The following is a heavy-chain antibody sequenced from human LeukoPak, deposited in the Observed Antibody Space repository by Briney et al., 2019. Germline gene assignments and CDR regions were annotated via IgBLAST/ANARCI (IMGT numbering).Heavy chain of an antibody. CDR3: ARDSGEKTYYDFWSGYYTEY. D-gene: IGHD3-3*01. J-gene: IGHJ4*02. CDR1: GGSISSYY. Sequence: SETLSLTCTVSGGSISSYYWSWIRQPAGKGLEWIGRIYTSGSTNYNPALKSRVTMSVDTSKNQFSLKLSSVTAADTAVYYCARDSGEKTYYDFWSGYYTEYWGQGTLVTVSS. V-gene: IGHV4-4*07. CDR2: IYTSGST.